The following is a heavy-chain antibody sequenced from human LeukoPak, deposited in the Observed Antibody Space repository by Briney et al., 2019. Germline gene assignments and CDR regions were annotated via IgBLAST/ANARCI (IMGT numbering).Heavy chain of an antibody. D-gene: IGHD6-13*01. CDR1: GGSISSYY. CDR2: IYTSGST. J-gene: IGHJ5*02. V-gene: IGHV4-4*07. Sequence: KPSETLSLTCTVSGGSISSYYWSWIRQPAGKGLEWIGRIYTSGSTNYNPSLKSRVTMSVDTSKNQFSLKLSSVTAADTAVYYCARDRDSSSWVRYIPGNWFDPWGQGTLVTVSS. CDR3: ARDRDSSSWVRYIPGNWFDP.